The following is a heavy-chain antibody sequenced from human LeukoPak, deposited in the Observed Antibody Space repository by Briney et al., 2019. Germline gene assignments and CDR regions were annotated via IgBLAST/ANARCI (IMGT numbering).Heavy chain of an antibody. CDR1: GFTFSNTW. D-gene: IGHD2-8*01. CDR3: TTSLYYPDSVLYFH. CDR2: IKKKADGGAI. V-gene: IGHV3-15*01. J-gene: IGHJ4*02. Sequence: PGGSLRLSCAGSGFTFSNTWMSWVRQAPGKGLEWVGRIKKKADGGAIDYAAPVKDRFTISRDDAQTTLYLQMNSLRTEDTAVYYCTTSLYYPDSVLYFHWGQGTLVTVSS.